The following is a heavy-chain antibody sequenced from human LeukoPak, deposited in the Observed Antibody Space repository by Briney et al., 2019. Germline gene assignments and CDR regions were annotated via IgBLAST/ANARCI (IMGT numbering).Heavy chain of an antibody. D-gene: IGHD1-14*01. V-gene: IGHV3-21*01. CDR3: ARENHGSFDY. CDR1: GFSFSTWS. Sequence: PGGSLRLSCAASGFSFSTWSVNWVRQAPGKGLEWVSSISSSSRYIYYADSVKGRFTISRDNAKNSLSLQMNSLRAEDTAVYCCARENHGSFDYWGQGTLVTVSS. CDR2: ISSSSRYI. J-gene: IGHJ4*02.